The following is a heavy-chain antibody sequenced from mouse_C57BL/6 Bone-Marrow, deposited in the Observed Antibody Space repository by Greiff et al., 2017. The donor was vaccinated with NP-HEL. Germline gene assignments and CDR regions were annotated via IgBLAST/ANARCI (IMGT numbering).Heavy chain of an antibody. CDR1: GYTFTSYW. Sequence: QVQLQQPGAELVKPGASVKLSCKASGYTFTSYWMHWVKQRPGQGLEWIGMIHPNSGSTNYNEKFKSKATLTVDKSSSTAYMQLSSLTSEDSAVYYCARRTSQLGEDWYFDVWGTGTTVTVSS. CDR2: IHPNSGST. J-gene: IGHJ1*03. D-gene: IGHD4-1*02. CDR3: ARRTSQLGEDWYFDV. V-gene: IGHV1-64*01.